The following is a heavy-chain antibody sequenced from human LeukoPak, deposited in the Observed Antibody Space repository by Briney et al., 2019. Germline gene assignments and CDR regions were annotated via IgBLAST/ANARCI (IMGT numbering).Heavy chain of an antibody. CDR3: ATTHLKRGYSGYDILY. V-gene: IGHV1-69*01. Sequence: GASVKVSCKASGGTFSSYAISWVRRAPGQGLEWMGGIIPIFGTANYAQKFQGRVTITADESTSTAYMELSSLRSEDTAVYYCATTHLKRGYSGYDILYWGQGTLVTVSS. CDR1: GGTFSSYA. D-gene: IGHD5-12*01. CDR2: IIPIFGTA. J-gene: IGHJ4*02.